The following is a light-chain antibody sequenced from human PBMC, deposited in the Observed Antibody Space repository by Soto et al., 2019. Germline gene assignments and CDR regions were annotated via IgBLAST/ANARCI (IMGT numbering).Light chain of an antibody. CDR3: QQRHNWPPV. J-gene: IGKJ1*01. CDR2: GAS. V-gene: IGKV3-11*01. Sequence: EIGLTQSPATLSLSPCERATLSFRASQSVSSYLAWYQQKPGQAPRLLIYGASSRATGIPDRFSGSGSGTDFTLTISRLEPEDFAVYYCQQRHNWPPVFGQGTKVDIK. CDR1: QSVSSY.